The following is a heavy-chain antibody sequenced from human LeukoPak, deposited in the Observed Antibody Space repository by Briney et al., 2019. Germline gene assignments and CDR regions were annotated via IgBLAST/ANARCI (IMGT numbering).Heavy chain of an antibody. V-gene: IGHV4-39*07. D-gene: IGHD6-13*01. CDR1: GGSISSYY. CDR2: IYYSGST. J-gene: IGHJ3*02. Sequence: PSETLSLTCTVSGGSISSYYWGWIRQPPGKGLEWIGSIYYSGSTYYNPSLKSRVTISVDTSKNQFSLKLSSVTAADTAVYYCARTGQQLVIPDIWGQGTMVTVSS. CDR3: ARTGQQLVIPDI.